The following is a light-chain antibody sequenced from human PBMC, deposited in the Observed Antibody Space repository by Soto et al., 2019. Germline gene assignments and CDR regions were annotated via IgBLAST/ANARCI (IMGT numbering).Light chain of an antibody. J-gene: IGKJ2*01. CDR1: QSGNSN. CDR2: GAS. CDR3: QQYNNWPPST. V-gene: IGKV3-15*01. Sequence: EIVMTQSPATLSVSPGERATLSCRASQSGNSNLACYQQKPGQAPSLLIYGASASATGVPARFSGSGSGTEFTLTISSLQSEDFAVYYCQQYNNWPPSTFGQGTKLEIK.